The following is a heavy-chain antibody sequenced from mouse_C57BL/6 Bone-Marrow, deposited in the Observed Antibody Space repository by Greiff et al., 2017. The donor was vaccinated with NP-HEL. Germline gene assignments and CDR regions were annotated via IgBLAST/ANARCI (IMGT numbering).Heavy chain of an antibody. D-gene: IGHD2-1*01. J-gene: IGHJ1*03. Sequence: QVQLQQSGPELVKPGASVKISCKASGYAFSSSWMNWVKQRPGKGLEWIGRIYPGDGDTTYNGKFKGKATLTADKSSSTAYMQLSSLTSEDSAVYFCARGRGGKRWYFDVWGTGTTVTVSS. CDR1: GYAFSSSW. V-gene: IGHV1-82*01. CDR3: ARGRGGKRWYFDV. CDR2: IYPGDGDT.